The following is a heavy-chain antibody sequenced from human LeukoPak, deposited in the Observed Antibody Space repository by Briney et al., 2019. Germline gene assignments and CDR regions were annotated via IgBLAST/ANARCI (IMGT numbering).Heavy chain of an antibody. D-gene: IGHD3-16*02. CDR3: ARATYDYVWGSYHFDY. CDR1: GGTFSSYA. J-gene: IGHJ4*02. CDR2: IIPILGIA. V-gene: IGHV1-69*04. Sequence: GASVKVSCKASGGTFSSYAISWVRQAPGQGLEWMGRIIPILGIANYAQKFQGRVTITADKSTSTAYMELSSLRSEDTAVYYCARATYDYVWGSYHFDYWGQGTLVTVSS.